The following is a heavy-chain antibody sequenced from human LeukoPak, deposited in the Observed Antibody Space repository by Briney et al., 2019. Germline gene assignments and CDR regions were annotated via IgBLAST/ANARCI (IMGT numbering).Heavy chain of an antibody. V-gene: IGHV1-2*02. D-gene: IGHD3-16*02. CDR3: ARAPANYDYVWGSYREYYFDY. CDR1: GYTFTGYY. Sequence: VASVKVSCKASGYTFTGYYMHWVRHAPGQGLEWMGWINPNSGGTNYAQKFQDRVTMTRDTSISTAYMELSRLRSDDTAVYYCARAPANYDYVWGSYREYYFDYWGQGTLVTVSS. CDR2: INPNSGGT. J-gene: IGHJ4*02.